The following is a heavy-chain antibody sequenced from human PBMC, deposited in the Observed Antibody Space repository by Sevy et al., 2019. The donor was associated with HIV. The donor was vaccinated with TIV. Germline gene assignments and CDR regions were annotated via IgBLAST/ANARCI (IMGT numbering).Heavy chain of an antibody. Sequence: GGSLRLSCAASGFIFSKYGMHWVRQAPGKGLEWVAFIRYDGSPKYYVDSVKGRFTISRDNSKNTLYLQMKSLRADDTAVYYCAKGLGMVQGALLSDDIWGQGTMVTVSS. J-gene: IGHJ3*02. CDR1: GFIFSKYG. V-gene: IGHV3-30*02. CDR3: AKGLGMVQGALLSDDI. CDR2: IRYDGSPK. D-gene: IGHD3-10*01.